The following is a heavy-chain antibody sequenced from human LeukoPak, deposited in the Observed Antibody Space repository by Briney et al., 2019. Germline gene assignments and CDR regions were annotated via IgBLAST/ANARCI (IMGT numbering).Heavy chain of an antibody. Sequence: GGSLRLSCAASGFTFSSYSMNWVRQAPGKGLEWVSSISSSSSYIYYADSVKGRFTISRDNAKNSLYLQMNSLRAEDTAVYYCARFQGVKNCGGDCYPADFDYWGQGTLAPSPQ. D-gene: IGHD2-21*02. CDR2: ISSSSSYI. V-gene: IGHV3-21*01. J-gene: IGHJ4*02. CDR3: ARFQGVKNCGGDCYPADFDY. CDR1: GFTFSSYS.